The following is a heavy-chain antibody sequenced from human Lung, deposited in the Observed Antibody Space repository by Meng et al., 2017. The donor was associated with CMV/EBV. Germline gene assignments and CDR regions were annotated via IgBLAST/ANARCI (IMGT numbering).Heavy chain of an antibody. CDR2: ISSSGSST. D-gene: IGHD3-3*01. CDR3: AREEAMFGGVNEGLDI. CDR1: AFIFSDYY. V-gene: IGHV3-11*04. Sequence: SLKLPRPCSAFIFSDYYMSWIRQAPGKGLEWISYISSSGSSTYYAHALKGRFTISRDNAKNSLCLQMNSLRAEDTAIYDCAREEAMFGGVNEGLDIWGQGTMVTVSS. J-gene: IGHJ3*02.